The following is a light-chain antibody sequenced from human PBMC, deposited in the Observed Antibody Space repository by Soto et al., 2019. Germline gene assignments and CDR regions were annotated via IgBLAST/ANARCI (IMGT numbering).Light chain of an antibody. CDR1: QSISSW. CDR2: KAS. CDR3: QQYNSLPT. V-gene: IGKV1-5*03. Sequence: DIQMTQSPSTLSASVGDRVTITCRASQSISSWLAWYQKKPGKAPKLLIYKASSLESGVPSRFSGSGSGTEFTLTISSLHHDDFATYYCQQYNSLPTFGQGTKVEIK. J-gene: IGKJ1*01.